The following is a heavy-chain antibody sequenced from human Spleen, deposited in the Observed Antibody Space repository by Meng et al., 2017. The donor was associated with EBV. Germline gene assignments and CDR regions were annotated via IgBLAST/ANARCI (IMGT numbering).Heavy chain of an antibody. Sequence: DSCPGLVKPSETLSLTFAFSGGSVTSGLSSWSWIRQPPGKALEWIGNIYYSGSTNYNPSLQSRVTISRDTSKNHFSLRLNSVTAADTAVYYCARESRDHYDTTDAWGQGTLVTVSS. J-gene: IGHJ4*02. D-gene: IGHD3-22*01. CDR1: GGSVTSGLSS. CDR2: IYYSGST. V-gene: IGHV4-61*03. CDR3: ARESRDHYDTTDA.